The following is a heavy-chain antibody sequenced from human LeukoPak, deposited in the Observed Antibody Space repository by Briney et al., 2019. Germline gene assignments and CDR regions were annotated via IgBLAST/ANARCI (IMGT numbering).Heavy chain of an antibody. CDR3: ARAPYSGSYSEYFQH. CDR2: IKQDGSEK. CDR1: GFTFSSYW. V-gene: IGHV3-7*01. Sequence: GGSLRLSCAASGFTFSSYWMSWVRQAPGKGLEWVANIKQDGSEKYYVDSVKGRFTTSRDNAKNSLYLQMNSLRAEDTPVYYCARAPYSGSYSEYFQHWGQGTLVTVSS. J-gene: IGHJ1*01. D-gene: IGHD1-26*01.